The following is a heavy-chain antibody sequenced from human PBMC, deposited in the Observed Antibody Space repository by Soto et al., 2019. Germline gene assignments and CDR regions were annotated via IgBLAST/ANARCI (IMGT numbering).Heavy chain of an antibody. CDR3: ARDRGIAVAGFYWFDP. J-gene: IGHJ5*02. V-gene: IGHV4-59*01. Sequence: SETLSLTRTVSGGSISSYYWSYIRQPPGKGLEWIGYIYYSGSTNYNPSLKSRVTISVDTSKNQFSLKLSSVTAADTAVYYCARDRGIAVAGFYWFDPWGQGTLVTVSS. CDR1: GGSISSYY. D-gene: IGHD6-19*01. CDR2: IYYSGST.